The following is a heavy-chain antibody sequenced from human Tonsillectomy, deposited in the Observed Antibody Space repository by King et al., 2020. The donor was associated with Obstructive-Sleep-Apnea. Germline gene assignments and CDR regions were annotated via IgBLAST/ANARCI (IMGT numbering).Heavy chain of an antibody. J-gene: IGHJ5*02. CDR3: ARDIMVRGHLVS. CDR1: GFTFTNHA. Sequence: VQLVESGGGVVQPGRSLRLSCAASGFTFTNHAMHWVRQAPGKGLEWVAFISYDGNSDYYAESVKGRFTISRDNSKNTLYLQVNSLRAEDTAVYYCARDIMVRGHLVSWGQGTLVTVSS. CDR2: ISYDGNSD. D-gene: IGHD3-10*01. V-gene: IGHV3-30-3*01.